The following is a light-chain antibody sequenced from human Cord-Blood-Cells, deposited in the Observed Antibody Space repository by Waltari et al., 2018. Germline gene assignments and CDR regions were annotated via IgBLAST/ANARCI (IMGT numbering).Light chain of an antibody. J-gene: IGLJ2*01. CDR2: EVS. V-gene: IGLV2-8*01. CDR3: RAYAGSNSFVL. CDR1: SSDDAGYNY. Sequence: QSALTQPPSASGSPGQSVTISCTGTSSDDAGYNYVSWYQQHPGKAPNLMIDEVSKRPLGVPDGCSAPKTGHPASVPVPALQAQHEPDYYCRAYAGSNSFVLVGGGSKLSVL.